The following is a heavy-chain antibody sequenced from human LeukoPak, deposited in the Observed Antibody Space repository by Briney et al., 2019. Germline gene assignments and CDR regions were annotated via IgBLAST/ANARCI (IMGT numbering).Heavy chain of an antibody. CDR3: AREVSRWPYYFDY. V-gene: IGHV4-30-4*08. J-gene: IGHJ4*02. Sequence: SETLSLTCTVSGGSISSGGYYWSWIRQPPGKGLEWIGYIYYSGSTYYNPSLKSRVTISVDTSKNQFSLKLSSVTAADTAVYYCAREVSRWPYYFDYWGQGTLVTVSS. D-gene: IGHD4-23*01. CDR1: GGSISSGGYY. CDR2: IYYSGST.